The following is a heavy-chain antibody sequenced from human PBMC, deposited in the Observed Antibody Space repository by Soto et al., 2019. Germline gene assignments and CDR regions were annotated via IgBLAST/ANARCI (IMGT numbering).Heavy chain of an antibody. Sequence: QVQLQESGPGVVKPSQTLSLTCTVSGGSFSSGDYYWSWVRQPPGKGLEWIGYIYYTGSTFNNPSLKSRVSTSIDTSKTHFSLKLRSVTAADTAVYYCARIHFGDEPSYYYYGMDVWGQGTTVTVSS. D-gene: IGHD4-17*01. J-gene: IGHJ6*02. CDR1: GGSFSSGDYY. CDR3: ARIHFGDEPSYYYYGMDV. CDR2: IYYTGST. V-gene: IGHV4-30-4*01.